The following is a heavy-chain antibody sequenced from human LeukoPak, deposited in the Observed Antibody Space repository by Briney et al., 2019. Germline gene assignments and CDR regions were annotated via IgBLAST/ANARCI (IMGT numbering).Heavy chain of an antibody. CDR2: IYYSGST. Sequence: PSETLSLTCTVSGGSISSGGYYWSWIRQHPGKGLEWIGYIYYSGSTYYNPSLKSRVTISVDTSKNQFSLKLSSVTAADTAVYYCARAPTSPYYYDSSGYYYFDYWGQGTLVTASS. D-gene: IGHD3-22*01. CDR1: GGSISSGGYY. CDR3: ARAPTSPYYYDSSGYYYFDY. V-gene: IGHV4-31*03. J-gene: IGHJ4*02.